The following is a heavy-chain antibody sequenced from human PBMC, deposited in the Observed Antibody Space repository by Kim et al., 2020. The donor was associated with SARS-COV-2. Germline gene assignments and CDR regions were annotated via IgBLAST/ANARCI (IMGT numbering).Heavy chain of an antibody. CDR2: ISGSGGST. V-gene: IGHV3-23*01. J-gene: IGHJ6*02. CDR1: GFTFSSYA. Sequence: GGSLRPSCAASGFTFSSYAMSWVRQAPGKGLEWVSAISGSGGSTYYADSVKGRFTISRDNSKNTLYLQMNSLRAEDTAVYYCAKGLGYCSSTSCLLKDVWGQGTTVTVSS. D-gene: IGHD2-2*01. CDR3: AKGLGYCSSTSCLLKDV.